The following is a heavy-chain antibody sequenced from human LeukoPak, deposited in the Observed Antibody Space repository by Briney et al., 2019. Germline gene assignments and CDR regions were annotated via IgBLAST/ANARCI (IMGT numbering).Heavy chain of an antibody. CDR1: GFSFSRAW. Sequence: PGGSLRLSCVASGFSFSRAWMSWVRQAPGKGLEWVGHIKTETEGETTGYAAPVKGRFTISRNDSKNTLYLQMDSLKTEDTAVYYCTTGISISGVVVDPWGQGTLVTVSS. CDR3: TTGISISGVVVDP. V-gene: IGHV3-15*01. J-gene: IGHJ5*02. CDR2: IKTETEGETT. D-gene: IGHD3-3*01.